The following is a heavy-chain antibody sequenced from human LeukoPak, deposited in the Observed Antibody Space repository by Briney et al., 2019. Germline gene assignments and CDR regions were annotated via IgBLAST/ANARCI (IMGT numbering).Heavy chain of an antibody. V-gene: IGHV3-23*01. Sequence: PGGSLRLSRAASGFTFNTYDMSWVRQAPGKGLEWVSSISTSGGSTYYADSVKGRFTISRDNSKNTLYLQMNSLRAEDTAVYYCAKGRTSGYYAHFDQWGQGTQVTVSS. CDR2: ISTSGGST. J-gene: IGHJ4*02. CDR1: GFTFNTYD. CDR3: AKGRTSGYYAHFDQ. D-gene: IGHD3-22*01.